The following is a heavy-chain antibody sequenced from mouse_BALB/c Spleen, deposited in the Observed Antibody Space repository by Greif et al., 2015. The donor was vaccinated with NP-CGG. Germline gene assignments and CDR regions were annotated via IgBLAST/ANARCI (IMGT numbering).Heavy chain of an antibody. CDR2: ISSGGSYT. D-gene: IGHD2-4*01. V-gene: IGHV5-9-3*01. Sequence: EVHLVESGGGLVKPGGSLKLSCAASGFTFSSYAMSWVRQTPEKRLEWVATISSGGSYTYYPDSVKGRFTISRDNAKNTLYLQMSSLRSEDTAMYYCARRGYYDCDGFAYWGQGTLVTVSA. J-gene: IGHJ3*01. CDR1: GFTFSSYA. CDR3: ARRGYYDCDGFAY.